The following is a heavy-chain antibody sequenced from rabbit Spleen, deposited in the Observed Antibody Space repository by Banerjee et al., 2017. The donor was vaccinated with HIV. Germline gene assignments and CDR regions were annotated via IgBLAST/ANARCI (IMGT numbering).Heavy chain of an antibody. Sequence: QSVEESGGRLVTPGTPLTLTCTPSRFSLNSYWMAWVRQAPGEGLEWIGVIFGGSGSRYYASWAIGRFTISGTSTTVDLKITSPTTEDTATYFCAREYGGGTWQAAFDIWGPGTLVTVS. CDR3: AREYGGGTWQAAFDI. CDR2: IFGGSGSR. V-gene: IGHV1S69*01. CDR1: RFSLNSYW. J-gene: IGHJ4*02. D-gene: IGHD2-1*01.